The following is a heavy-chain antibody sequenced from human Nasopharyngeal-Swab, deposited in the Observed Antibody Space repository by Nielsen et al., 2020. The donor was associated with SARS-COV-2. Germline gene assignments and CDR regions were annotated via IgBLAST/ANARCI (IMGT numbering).Heavy chain of an antibody. D-gene: IGHD3-22*01. V-gene: IGHV3-21*01. Sequence: GGSLRLSCAASGFTFSSYSMNWVRQAPGKGLEWVPSISSSSSYIYYADSVKGRFTISRDNAKNSLYLQMNSLRAEDTAVYYCARDDYYDSSGYYRYYYYGMDVWGQGTTVTVSS. CDR2: ISSSSSYI. J-gene: IGHJ6*02. CDR1: GFTFSSYS. CDR3: ARDDYYDSSGYYRYYYYGMDV.